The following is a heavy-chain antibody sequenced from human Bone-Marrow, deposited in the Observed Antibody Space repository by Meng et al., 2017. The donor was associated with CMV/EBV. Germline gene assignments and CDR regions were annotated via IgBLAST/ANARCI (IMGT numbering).Heavy chain of an antibody. CDR2: ISGSGGNT. D-gene: IGHD3-3*01. Sequence: GESLKISCAASGFTFSSYAMSWVRQAPGKGLEWVSTISGSGGNTYYPDSVKGRFTISRDNSRNTLYLQMNSLRAEDTAVYYCARVSGFWSRHEGMDVWGQGTTVTVSS. J-gene: IGHJ6*02. CDR3: ARVSGFWSRHEGMDV. CDR1: GFTFSSYA. V-gene: IGHV3-23*01.